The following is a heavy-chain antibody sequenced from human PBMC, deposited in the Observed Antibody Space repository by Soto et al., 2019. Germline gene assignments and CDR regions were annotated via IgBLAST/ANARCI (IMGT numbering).Heavy chain of an antibody. D-gene: IGHD6-13*01. CDR2: ISYDGSNK. CDR3: ARVGSSWYKMSAFDI. J-gene: IGHJ3*02. V-gene: IGHV3-30-3*01. Sequence: GGSLRLSCAASGFTFSSYAMHWVRQAPGKGLEWVAVISYDGSNKYYADSVKGRFTISRDNSKNTLYLQMNSLRAEDTAVYYCARVGSSWYKMSAFDIWGQGTMVTVSS. CDR1: GFTFSSYA.